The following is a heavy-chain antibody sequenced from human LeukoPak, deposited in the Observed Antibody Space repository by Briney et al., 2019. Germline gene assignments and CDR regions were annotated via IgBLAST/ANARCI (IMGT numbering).Heavy chain of an antibody. V-gene: IGHV4-39*01. J-gene: IGHJ5*02. Sequence: SETLSLTCTVSGGSISSSSYFWGWIRQPPRKGLEWIGCIYHSGSTYYNPSLKSRVTISVDTSKNQFSLKLSSLTAADTAVYYCARRDFDFFTFDPWGQGTLVTVSS. CDR1: GGSISSSSYF. CDR3: ARRDFDFFTFDP. CDR2: IYHSGST. D-gene: IGHD3-9*01.